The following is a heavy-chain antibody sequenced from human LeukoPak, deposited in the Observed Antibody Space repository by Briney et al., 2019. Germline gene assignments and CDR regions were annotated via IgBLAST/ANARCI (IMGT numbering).Heavy chain of an antibody. J-gene: IGHJ4*02. V-gene: IGHV4-4*07. D-gene: IGHD3-22*01. Sequence: PSETLSLTCTVSGVSISSYYWSWIRQPAGKGLEWIGRIYTSGSTNYNPSLKSRVTMSVDTSKNQSSLKLSSVTTADTAVYYCARDRYYYDSSGYLFFDYWGQGTLVTVSS. CDR3: ARDRYYYDSSGYLFFDY. CDR2: IYTSGST. CDR1: GVSISSYY.